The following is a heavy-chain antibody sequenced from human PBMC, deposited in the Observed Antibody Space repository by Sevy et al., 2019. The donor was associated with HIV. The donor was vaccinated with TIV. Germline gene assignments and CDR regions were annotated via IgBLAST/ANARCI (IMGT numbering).Heavy chain of an antibody. Sequence: GGSLRLSCTASGFTFTSYSMNWVRQAPGKGLERVSFISGSSSYIYYADSLKGRFTISRDNAESSLFLQMNSLRAEDTAVYYCARDRGGLLLDAFDIWGQGTMVTVSS. J-gene: IGHJ3*02. CDR3: ARDRGGLLLDAFDI. CDR2: ISGSSSYI. CDR1: GFTFTSYS. V-gene: IGHV3-21*01. D-gene: IGHD3-10*01.